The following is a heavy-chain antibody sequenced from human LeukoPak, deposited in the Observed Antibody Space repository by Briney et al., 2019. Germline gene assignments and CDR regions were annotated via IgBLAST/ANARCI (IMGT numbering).Heavy chain of an antibody. CDR3: AKNSGDYPLDY. D-gene: IGHD1-26*01. V-gene: IGHV4-39*01. Sequence: SETLSLTCTVSGGSISSSSYYWGWIRQPPGKGLEWIGSIHYSGITYYNPSLKSRVTISVDTSKTQLSLKLSSVTAAATAVYYCAKNSGDYPLDYWGQGTLVTVSS. CDR1: GGSISSSSYY. J-gene: IGHJ4*02. CDR2: IHYSGIT.